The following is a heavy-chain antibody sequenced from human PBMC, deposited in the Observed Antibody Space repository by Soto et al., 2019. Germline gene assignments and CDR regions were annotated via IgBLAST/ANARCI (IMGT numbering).Heavy chain of an antibody. V-gene: IGHV1-46*01. CDR3: ARSSGGNFGIIIEGTNWSAP. CDR2: INPHGGST. CDR1: RDTFTSYY. J-gene: IGHJ5*02. D-gene: IGHD1-26*01. Sequence: ASVKVSCKAPRDTFTSYYINWVRQAPGQGLEWMGVINPHGGSTAYAQKFKGRVTLTRDTSASTVYMEVGSLTSEDTAMYYCARSSGGNFGIIIEGTNWSAPWGQGTLVTVSS.